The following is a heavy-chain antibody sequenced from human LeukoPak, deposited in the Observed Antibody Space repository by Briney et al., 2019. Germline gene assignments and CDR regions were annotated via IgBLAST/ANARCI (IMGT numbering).Heavy chain of an antibody. Sequence: SSPTLVNPTQTLTLTCTFSGFSLSTSGVGVGRIRQPPGKALEWLALIYWDDDKRYSPSLKSRLTITKDTSKNQVVLTMTNMDPVDTATYYCAHWREDSSGWYASDYWGQGTLVTVSS. V-gene: IGHV2-5*02. J-gene: IGHJ4*02. CDR3: AHWREDSSGWYASDY. CDR1: GFSLSTSGVG. D-gene: IGHD6-19*01. CDR2: IYWDDDK.